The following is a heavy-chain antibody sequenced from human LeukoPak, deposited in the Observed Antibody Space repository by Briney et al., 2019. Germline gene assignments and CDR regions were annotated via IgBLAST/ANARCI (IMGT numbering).Heavy chain of an antibody. CDR3: ARAGKAAAGKDY. CDR1: GGSFSGYY. D-gene: IGHD6-13*01. CDR2: INHSGST. J-gene: IGHJ4*02. Sequence: SETLSLTCAVYGGSFSGYYWSWIRQPPGKGLEWIGEINHSGSTNYSPSLKSRVTISVDTSKNQFSLKLSSVTAADTAVYYCARAGKAAAGKDYWGQGTLVTVSS. V-gene: IGHV4-34*01.